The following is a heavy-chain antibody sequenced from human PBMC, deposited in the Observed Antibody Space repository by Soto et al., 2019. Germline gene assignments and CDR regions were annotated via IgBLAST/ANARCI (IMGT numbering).Heavy chain of an antibody. D-gene: IGHD3-16*02. J-gene: IGHJ5*02. Sequence: EVQLVESGGGLVQPGGSLRLSCAASGFTFSSYSMNWVRQAPGKGLEWVSYISSSSSTIYYADSVKGRFTNSRDNAKNSLYLKMNSLRDEDPAVYYCATGEGDYVWGSYRTYNWFDPWGQGTLVTVSS. CDR2: ISSSSSTI. CDR1: GFTFSSYS. CDR3: ATGEGDYVWGSYRTYNWFDP. V-gene: IGHV3-48*02.